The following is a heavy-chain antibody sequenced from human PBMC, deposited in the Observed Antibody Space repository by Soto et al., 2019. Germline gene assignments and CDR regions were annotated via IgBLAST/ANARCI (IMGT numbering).Heavy chain of an antibody. CDR1: GGTFSSLA. CDR2: LVPVFGTA. D-gene: IGHD3-10*01. Sequence: QVQLVQSGAEVKKPGSSVTVSGKASGGTFSSLAISWVRQAPGQGLEWMGGLVPVFGTANYAQKFQDRVTITADKSTSKSYMELSSLRSEDTAVYYCARSPGVFDYWGQGTLVTVSS. CDR3: ARSPGVFDY. J-gene: IGHJ4*02. V-gene: IGHV1-69*06.